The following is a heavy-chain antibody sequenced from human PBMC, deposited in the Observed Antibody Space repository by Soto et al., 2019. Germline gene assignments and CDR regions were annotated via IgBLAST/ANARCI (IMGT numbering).Heavy chain of an antibody. CDR1: GFTFSSYA. Sequence: PGGSLRLSCAASGFTFSSYAMSWVRQAPGKGLEWVSAISGSGGSTYYADSVKGRFTISRDNSKTTLYLQMNSLRAEDTAVYYCAKVVYGGSSYYYYYMDAWGKGSTVTVSS. D-gene: IGHD4-17*01. J-gene: IGHJ6*03. V-gene: IGHV3-23*01. CDR2: ISGSGGST. CDR3: AKVVYGGSSYYYYYMDA.